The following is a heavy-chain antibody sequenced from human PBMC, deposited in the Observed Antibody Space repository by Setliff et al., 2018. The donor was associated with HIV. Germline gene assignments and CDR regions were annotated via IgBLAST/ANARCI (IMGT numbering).Heavy chain of an antibody. V-gene: IGHV1-8*02. CDR3: ARKHKVSLGRGIVVLWGFDP. J-gene: IGHJ5*02. D-gene: IGHD3-10*01. Sequence: ASVKVSCKASGYNFINNDINWVRQATGQGLEWMGWMNPNSGNSGYAQRFQGRVTMTRSTSFSTAYMELSNLTSEDTAIYYCARKHKVSLGRGIVVLWGFDPWGQGTLSPSPQ. CDR1: GYNFINND. CDR2: MNPNSGNS.